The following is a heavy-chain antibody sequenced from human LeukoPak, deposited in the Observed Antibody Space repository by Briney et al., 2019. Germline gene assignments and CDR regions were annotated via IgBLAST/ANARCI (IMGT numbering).Heavy chain of an antibody. CDR1: GFTFSNYG. D-gene: IGHD1-26*01. Sequence: GGSLRLSCTASGFTFSNYGMHWVRQAPGKGLEWVAFIRYYGSNKYYADSVQGRFTISRDNSKNTLYLQVNSLRAEDTAVYYCARDCSGSYLCDYWGQGTLVTASS. V-gene: IGHV3-30*02. J-gene: IGHJ4*02. CDR2: IRYYGSNK. CDR3: ARDCSGSYLCDY.